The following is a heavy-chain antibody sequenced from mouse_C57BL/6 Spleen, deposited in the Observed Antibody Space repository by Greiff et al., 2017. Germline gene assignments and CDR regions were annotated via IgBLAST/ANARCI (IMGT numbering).Heavy chain of an antibody. CDR2: IHPNSGST. V-gene: IGHV1-64*01. J-gene: IGHJ2*01. CDR3: ARRGIYDALDY. D-gene: IGHD2-3*01. CDR1: GYTFTSYW. Sequence: QVQLQQPGAELVKPGASVKLSCKASGYTFTSYWMHWVKQRPGQGLEWIGMIHPNSGSTNYNEKFKSKATLTVDKSSSTAYMQLSSLTSEDSAVYYCARRGIYDALDYWGQGTTLTVSS.